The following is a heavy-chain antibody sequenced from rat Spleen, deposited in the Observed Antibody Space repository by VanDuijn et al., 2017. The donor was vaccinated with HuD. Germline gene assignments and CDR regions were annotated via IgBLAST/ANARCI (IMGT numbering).Heavy chain of an antibody. CDR1: GFNFNDYW. CDR2: INKDSSIK. V-gene: IGHV4-2*01. D-gene: IGHD1-11*01. CDR3: ARANYGGYNY. J-gene: IGHJ2*01. Sequence: EVKLVESGGGLVQPGRSLKLSCAASGFNFNDYWMDWVRQAPGKGLQWIGEINKDSSIKKYLPSLKDKSIISRDNAQNILYLQMNKLGSEDTAIYYCARANYGGYNYWGQGVMVTVSS.